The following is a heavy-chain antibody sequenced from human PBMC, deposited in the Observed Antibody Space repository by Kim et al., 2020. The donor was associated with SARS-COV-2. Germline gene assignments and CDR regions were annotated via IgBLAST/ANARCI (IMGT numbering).Heavy chain of an antibody. CDR1: GFTFDDYA. Sequence: GGSLRLSCAASGFTFDDYAMHWVRQAPGKGLEWVSGISWNSGSIGYADSVKGRFTISRDNAKNSLYLQMNSLRAEDTALYYCAKDIKIRWELVRAGYYYYGMDVWGQGTTVTVSS. CDR3: AKDIKIRWELVRAGYYYYGMDV. V-gene: IGHV3-9*01. D-gene: IGHD1-26*01. J-gene: IGHJ6*02. CDR2: ISWNSGSI.